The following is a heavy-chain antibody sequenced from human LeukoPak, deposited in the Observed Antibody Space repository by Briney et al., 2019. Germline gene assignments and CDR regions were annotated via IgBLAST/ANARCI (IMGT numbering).Heavy chain of an antibody. D-gene: IGHD3-3*01. V-gene: IGHV4-31*03. CDR3: ARAILGYDFWSGYPYYYGMDV. Sequence: PSETLSLTCTVSGGSISSGGYYWSWIRQHPGKGLEWIGYIYYSGSTYYNPSLKSRVTISVDTSKNQFSLKLSSVTAADTAVYYCARAILGYDFWSGYPYYYGMDVWGQGTTVTVSS. CDR2: IYYSGST. J-gene: IGHJ6*02. CDR1: GGSISSGGYY.